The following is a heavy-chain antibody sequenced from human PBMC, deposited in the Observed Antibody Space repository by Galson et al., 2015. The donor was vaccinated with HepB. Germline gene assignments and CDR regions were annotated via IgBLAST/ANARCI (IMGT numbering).Heavy chain of an antibody. V-gene: IGHV1-46*03. CDR3: ARDATAAAAGIFYYYYGMDV. Sequence: SVKVSCKASGYTFTSYYMHWVRQAPGQGLEWMGIINPSGGSTSYAQKFQGRVTMTRDTSTSTVYMELSSLRSEDTAVYYCARDATAAAAGIFYYYYGMDVWGQGTTVTVSS. D-gene: IGHD6-13*01. CDR1: GYTFTSYY. J-gene: IGHJ6*02. CDR2: INPSGGST.